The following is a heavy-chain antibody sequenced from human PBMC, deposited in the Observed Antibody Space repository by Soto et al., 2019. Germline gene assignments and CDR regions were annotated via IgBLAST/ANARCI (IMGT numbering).Heavy chain of an antibody. CDR1: GYTFTSYD. V-gene: IGHV1-8*01. J-gene: IGHJ2*01. CDR3: GWALVVVSAPYWYFDL. Sequence: QVQLVQSGAEVKKPGASVKVSCKASGYTFTSYDINWVRQAAGQGLEWIGWMNPNSGKAVYAQKFQGRVTMAGNTSISTAYPELSSVRSDDPAVYFCGWALVVVSAPYWYFDLWGRGTLVTVSS. CDR2: MNPNSGKA. D-gene: IGHD2-15*01.